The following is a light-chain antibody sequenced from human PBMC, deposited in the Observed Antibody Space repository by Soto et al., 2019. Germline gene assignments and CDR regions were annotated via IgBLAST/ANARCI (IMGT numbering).Light chain of an antibody. CDR2: DAS. Sequence: EIVLTQSPATLSLSPGERATLSCAASQTIGSAYLAWYQHKPGLAPRLLIYDASSRAAGIPDRFSGSGSGTDFTLTISRLEPEDFAVYYCQQYGSSPFSFGPGTKVDIK. J-gene: IGKJ3*01. CDR1: QTIGSAY. V-gene: IGKV3D-20*01. CDR3: QQYGSSPFS.